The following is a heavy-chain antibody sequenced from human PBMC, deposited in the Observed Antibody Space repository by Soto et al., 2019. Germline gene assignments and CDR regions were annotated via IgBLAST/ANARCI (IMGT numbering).Heavy chain of an antibody. Sequence: GGSLSLSCAASGFTFSSYWMHWVRQAPGKGLVWVSRINSDGSSTSYADSVKGRFTISRDNAKNTLYLQMNSLRAEDTAVYYCARDLGILRYCTNGVCYTGVYYYYGMDVWGQGTTVTVSS. CDR2: INSDGSST. J-gene: IGHJ6*02. CDR3: ARDLGILRYCTNGVCYTGVYYYYGMDV. D-gene: IGHD2-8*01. CDR1: GFTFSSYW. V-gene: IGHV3-74*01.